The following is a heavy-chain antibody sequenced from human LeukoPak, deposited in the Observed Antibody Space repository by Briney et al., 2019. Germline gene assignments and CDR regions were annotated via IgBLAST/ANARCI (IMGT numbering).Heavy chain of an antibody. V-gene: IGHV4-4*02. CDR1: GAPISSSNW. D-gene: IGHD3-10*01. CDR2: IYHSART. CDR3: ASYGSGRYYYGMDF. J-gene: IGHJ6*04. Sequence: PSRTLSLTRAVSGAPISSSNWWRWVRQPPGHGLAWIGEIYHSARTNYNPSLKRRPTISVHKSKHQFSLKLSSVTAADTALYYCASYGSGRYYYGMDFWGKGTTVTVSS.